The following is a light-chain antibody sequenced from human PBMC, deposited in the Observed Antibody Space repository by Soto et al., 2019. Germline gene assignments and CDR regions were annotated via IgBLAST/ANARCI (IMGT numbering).Light chain of an antibody. J-gene: IGKJ1*01. CDR2: GIS. Sequence: EIVLTQSPGTLSLSPGERATLYCRASQSVNSNYLAWYQQKPGQAPRLLIYGISKRATDIPDRFSGSGSGTEFTLTISSLQPEDFATYYCQQHGQWPITFGQGTKVDI. V-gene: IGKV3-20*01. CDR1: QSVNSNY. CDR3: QQHGQWPIT.